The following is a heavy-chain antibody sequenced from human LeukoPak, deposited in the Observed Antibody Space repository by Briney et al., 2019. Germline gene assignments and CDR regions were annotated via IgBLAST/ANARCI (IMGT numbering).Heavy chain of an antibody. V-gene: IGHV4-59*01. J-gene: IGHJ3*02. Sequence: SETLSLTCTVSGGSISGYYWTWIRQPPGKGLEWIGYIYSSGSTNYNPSLGSRVTISVDTSKNQFPLRLSSVTAADTAVYYCAKTVRQWLANDAFAIWGQGTMVTVSS. CDR3: AKTVRQWLANDAFAI. CDR1: GGSISGYY. D-gene: IGHD6-19*01. CDR2: IYSSGST.